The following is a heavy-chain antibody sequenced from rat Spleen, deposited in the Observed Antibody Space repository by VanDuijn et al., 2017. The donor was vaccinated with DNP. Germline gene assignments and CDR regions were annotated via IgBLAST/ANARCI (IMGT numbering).Heavy chain of an antibody. CDR1: GFTFSDYY. CDR2: ISPSGGST. Sequence: EVQLVESGGNLVQVGRSLKLSCAASGFTFSDYYMAWVRQAPTKGLEWVASISPSGGSTYYRDSVKGRFTISRDNAKNTQYLQMDSLRSEDTATYYCARHRAIAAIWDYWGQGVMVTVSS. CDR3: ARHRAIAAIWDY. D-gene: IGHD1-2*01. V-gene: IGHV5S13*01. J-gene: IGHJ2*01.